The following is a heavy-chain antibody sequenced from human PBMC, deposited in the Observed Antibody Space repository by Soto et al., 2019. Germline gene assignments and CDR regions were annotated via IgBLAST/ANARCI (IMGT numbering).Heavy chain of an antibody. D-gene: IGHD4-17*01. CDR1: GFTFSSYG. J-gene: IGHJ4*02. Sequence: QPGGSVRLSCATSGFTFSSYGMHWVRQAPGKGLEWVALIWYDGTNKYYSASVKGRFTISRDISKSTLYLQMSSLRAEDTAVYYCARHGDPITTVSEIDYWGPGTLVTVS. V-gene: IGHV3-33*01. CDR2: IWYDGTNK. CDR3: ARHGDPITTVSEIDY.